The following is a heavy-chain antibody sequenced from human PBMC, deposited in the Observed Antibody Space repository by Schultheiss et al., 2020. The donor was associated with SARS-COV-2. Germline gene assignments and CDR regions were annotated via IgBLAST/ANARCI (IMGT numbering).Heavy chain of an antibody. CDR3: AKDADTVTPHYFDY. J-gene: IGHJ4*02. CDR2: IWYDGSNK. CDR1: GFTFSSYW. V-gene: IGHV3-30*02. Sequence: GGSLRLSFAASGFTFSSYWMSWVRQAPGKGLEWVAVIWYDGSNKYYADSVKGRFTISRDNSKNTLSLQMNSLRDEDTAVYYCAKDADTVTPHYFDYWGQGALVTVSS. D-gene: IGHD4-17*01.